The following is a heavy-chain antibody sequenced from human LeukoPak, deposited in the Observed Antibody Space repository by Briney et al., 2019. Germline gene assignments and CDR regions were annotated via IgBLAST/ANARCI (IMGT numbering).Heavy chain of an antibody. CDR1: RFTFSSHT. CDR3: ARESPYGSGNYYRTAEIFDY. D-gene: IGHD3-10*01. V-gene: IGHV3-21*01. J-gene: IGHJ4*02. CDR2: ISSSSTYI. Sequence: GGSLRLSCAASRFTFSSHTMNWVRQAPGKGLEWVSSISSSSTYIYYADSLKGRFTISRDNAKSSLYLQMNSLRAEDTAVYYCARESPYGSGNYYRTAEIFDYWGQGTLVTVSS.